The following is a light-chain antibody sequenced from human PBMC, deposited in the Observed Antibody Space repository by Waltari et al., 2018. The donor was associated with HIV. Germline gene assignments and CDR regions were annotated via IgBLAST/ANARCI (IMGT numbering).Light chain of an antibody. Sequence: DIQMNQSPSSLSASVGERVTITCRASEGISNSLAWYQQQPGKAPKLILYAVSTLESGVPSRFSGSGSGTDYTLTISSLHPEDFATYYCQQYYSDPMYTFGQGTKLEIK. CDR1: EGISNS. CDR2: AVS. J-gene: IGKJ2*01. CDR3: QQYYSDPMYT. V-gene: IGKV1-NL1*01.